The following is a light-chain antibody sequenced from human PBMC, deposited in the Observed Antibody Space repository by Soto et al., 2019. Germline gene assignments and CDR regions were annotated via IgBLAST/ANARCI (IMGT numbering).Light chain of an antibody. J-gene: IGLJ1*01. Sequence: QSVLTQPASVSGSPGQSITISCTGTSSDVGGYNYVSWYQQHPGKAPKLMIYEVSNRPSGVSNRFSGSKSGNTASLTISGLQAEDEAHYYCRSYTRSSTLVFGTGTKVTVL. CDR1: SSDVGGYNY. V-gene: IGLV2-14*01. CDR2: EVS. CDR3: RSYTRSSTLV.